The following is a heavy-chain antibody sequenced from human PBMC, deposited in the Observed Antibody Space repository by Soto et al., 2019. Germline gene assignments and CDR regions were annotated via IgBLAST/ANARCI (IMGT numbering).Heavy chain of an antibody. CDR1: GFTFRSHA. D-gene: IGHD4-4*01. J-gene: IGHJ4*02. V-gene: IGHV3-33*01. CDR3: ARGPDYSNFGYFDY. CDR2: IWNAGNNK. Sequence: GGSLRLSCAASGFTFRSHAMNWVRQAPGKGLEWVALIWNAGNNKYYTDAGSVKGRFTISRDNSRNTLYLEMNSVRADDTAVYYCARGPDYSNFGYFDYWGQGTLVTVS.